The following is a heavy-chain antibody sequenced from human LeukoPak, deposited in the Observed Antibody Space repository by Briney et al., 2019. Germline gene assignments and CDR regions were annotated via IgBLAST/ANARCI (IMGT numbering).Heavy chain of an antibody. CDR2: FDPEDGET. CDR3: ATNIQYNWNYLPLDY. V-gene: IGHV1-24*01. D-gene: IGHD1-7*01. Sequence: ASVKVSCKVSGYTLTELSMHWVRQAPGKGLEWMGGFDPEDGETIYAQKFQGRVTMTEGTSTDTAYMELSSLRSEDTAVYYCATNIQYNWNYLPLDYWGQGTLVTVSS. CDR1: GYTLTELS. J-gene: IGHJ4*02.